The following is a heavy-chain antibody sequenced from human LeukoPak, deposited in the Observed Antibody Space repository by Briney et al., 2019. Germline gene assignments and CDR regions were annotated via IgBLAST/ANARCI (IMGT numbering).Heavy chain of an antibody. J-gene: IGHJ4*02. Sequence: SETLSHTCTVSGGSISSYYWSWIRQPPGKGLEWIGYIYYSGSTNYNPSLKSRVTISVDTSKNQFSLKLSSVTAADTAVYYCARDISSSWIFDYWGQGTLVTVSS. V-gene: IGHV4-59*01. CDR3: ARDISSSWIFDY. CDR2: IYYSGST. D-gene: IGHD6-13*01. CDR1: GGSISSYY.